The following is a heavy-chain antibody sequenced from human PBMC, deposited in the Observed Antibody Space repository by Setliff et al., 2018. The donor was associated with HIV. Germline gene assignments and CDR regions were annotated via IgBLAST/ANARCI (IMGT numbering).Heavy chain of an antibody. D-gene: IGHD6-13*01. CDR2: INTQTGNP. CDR1: GYTFTSYT. Sequence: ASVKVSCKASGYTFTSYTMNWVRQAPGQGLEWMGWINTQTGNPTYAQGFTGRFVFSLDTSVSTAYLQISSLKADDTAVYYCARATIAAAGNYYYYYMDVWGKGTTVTVSS. CDR3: ARATIAAAGNYYYYYMDV. J-gene: IGHJ6*03. V-gene: IGHV7-4-1*02.